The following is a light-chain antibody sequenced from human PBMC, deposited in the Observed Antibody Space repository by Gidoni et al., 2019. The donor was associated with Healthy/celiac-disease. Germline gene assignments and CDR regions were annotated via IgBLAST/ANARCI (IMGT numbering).Light chain of an antibody. CDR2: AAS. V-gene: IGKV1-6*01. CDR1: QGIRYD. Sequence: AIQMTQSPSSLSASVGDRVTITCRASQGIRYDVGWYQQKPGKAPKLLIYAASRLQRGVSSRFGGSGSGTDFTRTISSLQPEDCATYYCLQDYSYPRTFGHGTRVEI. CDR3: LQDYSYPRT. J-gene: IGKJ1*01.